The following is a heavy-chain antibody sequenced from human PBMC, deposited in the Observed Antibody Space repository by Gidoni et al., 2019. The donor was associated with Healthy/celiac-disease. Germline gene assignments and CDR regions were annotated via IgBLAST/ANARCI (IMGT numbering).Heavy chain of an antibody. CDR1: GFRFSYYG. J-gene: IGHJ4*02. V-gene: IGHV3-30*18. Sequence: QVQLVASGGGVVQPGRSLRLSCAASGFRFSYYGMHWVRQAPGKGLEWVAVISYDGTNKYYADSVKGRFTISRDNSKNTLFLQMNSLRGEDTAVFYCAKVLWFGELTHSIDYWGQGTLVTVSS. D-gene: IGHD3-10*01. CDR2: ISYDGTNK. CDR3: AKVLWFGELTHSIDY.